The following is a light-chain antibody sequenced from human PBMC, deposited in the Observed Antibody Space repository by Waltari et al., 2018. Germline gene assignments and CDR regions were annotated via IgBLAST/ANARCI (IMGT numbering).Light chain of an antibody. CDR1: QSISNH. CDR3: QQSYSTPWV. Sequence: DIQMTQSPSSLSASVGDRVTITCRASQSISNHLNWYQQKRGKAPKLLIYGASSLQSGVPSRFRGDGSGTDFILTISSLQPEDFGTYYCQQSYSTPWVFGQGTKVEIK. CDR2: GAS. J-gene: IGKJ1*01. V-gene: IGKV1-39*01.